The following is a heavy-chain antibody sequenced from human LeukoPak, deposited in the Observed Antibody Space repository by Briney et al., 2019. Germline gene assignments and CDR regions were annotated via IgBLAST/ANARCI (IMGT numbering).Heavy chain of an antibody. Sequence: SETLSLTYPVSGGFISRYYWSWIRHPAGKGLEWIGRIYTSGSTNYNPSLKSRVTMSVDTSKNKFSLKLSSVTAADTAVYYCARVLDDSSGYYLDYWGQGTLVTVSS. CDR1: GGFISRYY. CDR2: IYTSGST. D-gene: IGHD3-22*01. CDR3: ARVLDDSSGYYLDY. J-gene: IGHJ4*02. V-gene: IGHV4-4*07.